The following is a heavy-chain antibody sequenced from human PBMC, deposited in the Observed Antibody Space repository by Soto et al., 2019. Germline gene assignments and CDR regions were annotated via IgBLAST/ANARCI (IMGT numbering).Heavy chain of an antibody. CDR2: IKHSGST. CDR3: ARVWYGATYYDILTGRGAFDP. D-gene: IGHD3-9*01. CDR1: GGSFSGYY. Sequence: PSETLSLTCAVYGGSFSGYYWSWIRQPPGKGLEWFGEIKHSGSTNYNPSLKSRVTISVDTSKNQFSLKLSSVTAADTAVYYCARVWYGATYYDILTGRGAFDPWGPGTLVTVSS. J-gene: IGHJ5*02. V-gene: IGHV4-34*01.